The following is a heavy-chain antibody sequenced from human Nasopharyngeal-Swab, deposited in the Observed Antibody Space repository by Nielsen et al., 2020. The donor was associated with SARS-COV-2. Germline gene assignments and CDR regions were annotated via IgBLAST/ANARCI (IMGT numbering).Heavy chain of an antibody. J-gene: IGHJ6*02. CDR3: ARDHLMTVTIPYYYYGMDV. D-gene: IGHD4-11*01. Sequence: GGSLRLSCVASGFTLSNFVMHWVRQAPGKGLEWVSSISSSSSYIYYADSVKGRFTISRDNAKNSLYLQMNSLRAEDTAVYYCARDHLMTVTIPYYYYGMDVWGQGTTVTVSS. V-gene: IGHV3-21*01. CDR2: ISSSSSYI. CDR1: GFTLSNFV.